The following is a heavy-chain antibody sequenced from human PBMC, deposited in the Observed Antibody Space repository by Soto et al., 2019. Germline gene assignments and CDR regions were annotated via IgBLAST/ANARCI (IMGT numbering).Heavy chain of an antibody. V-gene: IGHV3-30-3*01. CDR2: ISYDGSNK. J-gene: IGHJ4*02. CDR3: ARDFVSQWLDDAGGDY. Sequence: QVQLVESGGGVVQPGRSLRLSCAASGFTFSSYAMHWVRQAPGKGLEWVVVISYDGSNKYYADSVKGRFTISRDNSKNTLYLQMNSLRAEDTAVYYCARDFVSQWLDDAGGDYWGQGTLVTVSS. D-gene: IGHD6-19*01. CDR1: GFTFSSYA.